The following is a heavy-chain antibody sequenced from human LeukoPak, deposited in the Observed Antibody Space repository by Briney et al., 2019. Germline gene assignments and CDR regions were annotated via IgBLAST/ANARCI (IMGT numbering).Heavy chain of an antibody. CDR1: GYTFTGYY. Sequence: ASVKVSCKASGYTFTGYYMHWVRQAPGQGLEWMGWINPNSGGTNYAQKFQGRVTMTRDTSNTTAYMELSRLNSDDTAIYYCARELITMIRDGFDPWGQGTLVTVSS. CDR3: ARELITMIRDGFDP. J-gene: IGHJ5*02. CDR2: INPNSGGT. V-gene: IGHV1-2*02. D-gene: IGHD3-10*01.